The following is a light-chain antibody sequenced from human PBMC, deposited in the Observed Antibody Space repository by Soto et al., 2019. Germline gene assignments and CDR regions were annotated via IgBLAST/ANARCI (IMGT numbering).Light chain of an antibody. Sequence: EIVMTQSPATLSVSPGERATLSCRASQSVSSNLAWYQQKPGQAPRLLIYGASTRATGIPARFSGSGSGTDFTLTISSLQSEDFAVYYGQQYNNWPPWTFGKGTKVEIK. CDR1: QSVSSN. J-gene: IGKJ1*01. CDR3: QQYNNWPPWT. V-gene: IGKV3-15*01. CDR2: GAS.